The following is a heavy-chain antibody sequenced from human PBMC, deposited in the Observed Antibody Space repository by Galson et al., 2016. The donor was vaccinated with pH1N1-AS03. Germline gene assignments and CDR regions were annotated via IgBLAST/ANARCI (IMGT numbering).Heavy chain of an antibody. Sequence: SLRLSCAASGFTFSSYAMYWVRQAPGKGLEYVSVISGNGVSTYYANSVKGRFTISRDNSKNTLYLRMGSLRAEDMAVYYCARGPVSYSNYWFPPPDYWGQGTLVTVSS. CDR1: GFTFSSYA. CDR2: ISGNGVST. V-gene: IGHV3-64*01. CDR3: ARGPVSYSNYWFPPPDY. J-gene: IGHJ4*02. D-gene: IGHD6-13*01.